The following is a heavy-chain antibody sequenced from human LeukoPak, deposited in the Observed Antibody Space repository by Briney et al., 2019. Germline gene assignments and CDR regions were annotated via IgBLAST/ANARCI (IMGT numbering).Heavy chain of an antibody. D-gene: IGHD1-20*01. CDR2: ISSSGSTI. J-gene: IGHJ4*02. V-gene: IGHV3-11*01. CDR1: GFTFSDFY. Sequence: GGSLRLSCAASGFTFSDFYMSWIRQAPGKGLEWVSYISSSGSTIYYADSVKGRFTISRDNAKNSLYLQMNSLRAEDTAVYYCARRRYNWNATDYWGQGTLVTVSS. CDR3: ARRRYNWNATDY.